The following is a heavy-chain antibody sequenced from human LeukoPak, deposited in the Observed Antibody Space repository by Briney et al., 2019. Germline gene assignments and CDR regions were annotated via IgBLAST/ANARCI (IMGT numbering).Heavy chain of an antibody. CDR1: GGSISSGSYY. V-gene: IGHV4-31*03. Sequence: SQTLSLTCTVSGGSISSGSYYWSWIRQPAGKGLEWIGYIYYSGSTYYNPSLKSRVTISVDTSKNQFSLKLSSVTAADTAVYYCARIAVAGTGLVYWGQGTLVTVSS. CDR2: IYYSGST. D-gene: IGHD6-19*01. CDR3: ARIAVAGTGLVY. J-gene: IGHJ4*02.